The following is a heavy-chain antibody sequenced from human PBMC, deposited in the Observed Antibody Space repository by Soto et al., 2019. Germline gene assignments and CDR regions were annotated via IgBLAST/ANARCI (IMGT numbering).Heavy chain of an antibody. V-gene: IGHV3-21*01. J-gene: IGHJ4*02. CDR1: GFTFSIYT. CDR3: ARDPYGDYYFDY. D-gene: IGHD4-17*01. Sequence: EVQLVESGGGLVQPGGSLRLSCAASGFTFSIYTMNWVRQAPGKGLEWVSSISSSSSYIYYADSVKGRFTISRDNAKNSLSLQMNSLRAEDTAVYYCARDPYGDYYFDYWGQGTLVTVS. CDR2: ISSSSSYI.